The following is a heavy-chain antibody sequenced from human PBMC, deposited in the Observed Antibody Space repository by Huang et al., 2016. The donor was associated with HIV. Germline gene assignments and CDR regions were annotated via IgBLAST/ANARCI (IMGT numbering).Heavy chain of an antibody. J-gene: IGHJ4*02. CDR2: IRGSGSST. CDR1: IFTFSTSA. D-gene: IGHD3-3*01. V-gene: IGHV3-23*01. Sequence: EVQLLESGGGLVQPGGSLRLSCAASIFTFSTSAMSWVRQAPGKGLEWVSGIRGSGSSTYDADSGKGRFTISRDNSRNTLYLQMKSLRVEDTAIYYCAKGSERSLTGPKYQYYFDYWGQGTLVTVSS. CDR3: AKGSERSLTGPKYQYYFDY.